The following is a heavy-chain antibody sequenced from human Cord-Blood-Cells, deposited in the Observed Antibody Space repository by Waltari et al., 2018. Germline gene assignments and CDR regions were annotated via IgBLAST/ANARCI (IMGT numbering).Heavy chain of an antibody. D-gene: IGHD3-22*01. CDR2: IYYSGGT. Sequence: QLQLQESGPGLVKPSETLSLTCTVSGGSISSSSYYWGWIRQPPGRGLGWIGSIYYSGGTYSTPSLKSRVTISVDTSKNQFSLKLSSVTAADTAVYYCARHNRWMVTMIVDAFDIWGQGTMVTVSS. J-gene: IGHJ3*02. V-gene: IGHV4-39*01. CDR1: GGSISSSSYY. CDR3: ARHNRWMVTMIVDAFDI.